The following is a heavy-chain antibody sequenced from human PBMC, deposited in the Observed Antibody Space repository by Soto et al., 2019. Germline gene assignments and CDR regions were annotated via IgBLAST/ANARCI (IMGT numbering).Heavy chain of an antibody. CDR1: GDTLSELS. D-gene: IGHD2-21*02. CDR3: ATERLGFCDSDNCYRHYFDS. CDR2: FDPEDDEI. J-gene: IGHJ4*02. Sequence: VKVSCKVSGDTLSELSIHWVRQAPGKGLEWMGRFDPEDDEIVYAQKFQGRVTMTEDTSTDTSYMEVTSLTSEDTAVYYCATERLGFCDSDNCYRHYFDSWGQGSLVTVSS. V-gene: IGHV1-24*01.